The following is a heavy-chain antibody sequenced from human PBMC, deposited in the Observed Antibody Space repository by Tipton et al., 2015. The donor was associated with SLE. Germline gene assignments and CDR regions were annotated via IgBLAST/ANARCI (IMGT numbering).Heavy chain of an antibody. CDR1: GGSISSHC. CDR3: ARGKRITLIAPAFDI. J-gene: IGHJ3*02. D-gene: IGHD3-22*01. V-gene: IGHV4-59*11. Sequence: TLSLTCTVSGGSISSHCWSWIRQPPGKGLEWIGYIYYSGSTNYNPSLKSRVTISVDTSKNQFSLKLSSVTAADTAVYYCARGKRITLIAPAFDIWGQGTMFTVSS. CDR2: IYYSGST.